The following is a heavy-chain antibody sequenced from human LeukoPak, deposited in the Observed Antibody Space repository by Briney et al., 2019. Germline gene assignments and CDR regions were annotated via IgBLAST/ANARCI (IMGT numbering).Heavy chain of an antibody. J-gene: IGHJ4*02. D-gene: IGHD3-3*01. Sequence: GGSLRLSCAASGFTFSSYAMSWVRQAPGRGLEWVSAISGSGGSTYYADSVKGRFTISRDNSKNTLYLQMSSLRAEDTAVYYCAKDATWYYDFWSGYYSTGGFDYWGQGTLVTVSS. CDR1: GFTFSSYA. V-gene: IGHV3-23*01. CDR2: ISGSGGST. CDR3: AKDATWYYDFWSGYYSTGGFDY.